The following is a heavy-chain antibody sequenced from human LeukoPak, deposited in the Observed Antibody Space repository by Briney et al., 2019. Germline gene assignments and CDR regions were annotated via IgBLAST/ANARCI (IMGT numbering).Heavy chain of an antibody. V-gene: IGHV1-46*01. CDR3: ARFVAGARYYYGMDV. J-gene: IGHJ6*02. CDR1: GHAFISYS. D-gene: IGHD3-10*01. CDR2: LTPISGAP. Sequence: ASVKLSCKPSGHAFISYSIHWVRLAPGRGLEWMGVLTPISGAPTYAQRFQSRVTMTRDTSTSTAYLELSSLRSEDTAVYYCARFVAGARYYYGMDVWGQGTTVTVSS.